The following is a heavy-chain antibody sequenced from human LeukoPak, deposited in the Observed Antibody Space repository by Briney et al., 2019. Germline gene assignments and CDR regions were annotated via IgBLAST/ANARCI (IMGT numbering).Heavy chain of an antibody. CDR2: IYYSGST. CDR1: GGSISSSSYY. V-gene: IGHV4-39*07. J-gene: IGHJ6*02. CDR3: ARGRRYYGSGSYYNSRGSMDV. D-gene: IGHD3-10*01. Sequence: SETLSLTCTVSGGSISSSSYYWGWIRQPPGKGLEWIGSIYYSGSTYYNPSLKSRVTISVDTSKNQFSLKLSSVTAADTAVYYCARGRRYYGSGSYYNSRGSMDVRGQGTTVTVSS.